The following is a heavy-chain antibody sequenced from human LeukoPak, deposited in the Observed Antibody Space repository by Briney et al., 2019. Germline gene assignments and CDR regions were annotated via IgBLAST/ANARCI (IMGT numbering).Heavy chain of an antibody. CDR2: INSDGSST. D-gene: IGHD2-8*01. J-gene: IGHJ6*03. Sequence: PGGSLRLSCAASGFTFSSYWMHWVRQAPGKGLVWVSRINSDGSSTSYADSVKGRFTISRDNAKNTLYLQMNSLRAEDTAVYYCARVYCTNGVCYTGRHYYYYYMDVWGKGTTVTVSS. V-gene: IGHV3-74*01. CDR3: ARVYCTNGVCYTGRHYYYYYMDV. CDR1: GFTFSSYW.